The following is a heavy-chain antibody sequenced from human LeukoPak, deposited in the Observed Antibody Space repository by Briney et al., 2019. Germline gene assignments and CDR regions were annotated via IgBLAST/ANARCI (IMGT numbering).Heavy chain of an antibody. CDR3: ARVTGSSISSRSLLY. Sequence: ASVKVSCKASGYTFTNYGITWVRQAPGQGPAWMGHINPYNGNTNHAQNLQGRVTMTTDTSSSTAYMELRSLTFDDTAVYYCARVTGSSISSRSLLYWGQGTPVTVSS. J-gene: IGHJ4*02. CDR2: INPYNGNT. D-gene: IGHD6-6*01. CDR1: GYTFTNYG. V-gene: IGHV1-18*01.